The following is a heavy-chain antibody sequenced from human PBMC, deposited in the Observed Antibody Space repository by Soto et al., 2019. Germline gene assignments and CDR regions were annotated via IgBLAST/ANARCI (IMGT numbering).Heavy chain of an antibody. CDR2: MNPNSGNT. D-gene: IGHD6-13*01. Sequence: QVQLVQSGAEVKKPGASVKVSCKASGYTFTSYDINWVRQATGQGLEWMGWMNPNSGNTGYAQKFQGRVTMTRNTSISTAYMELSSLRSEDTAVYYCARRGYSSSWYYYYYYGMDVWGQGTKVTGSS. CDR1: GYTFTSYD. CDR3: ARRGYSSSWYYYYYYGMDV. J-gene: IGHJ6*02. V-gene: IGHV1-8*01.